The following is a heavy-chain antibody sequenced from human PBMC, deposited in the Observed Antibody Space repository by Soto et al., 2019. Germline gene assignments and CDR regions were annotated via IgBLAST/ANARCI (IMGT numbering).Heavy chain of an antibody. V-gene: IGHV1-69*12. Sequence: QVQLVQSGAEVKKPGSSVKVSCKASGGTFSSYAISWVRQAPGQGLEWMGGIIPIFGTANYAQKFQGRVTITADESTSTAYMELSSLRSEDTVVYYCASTPVDTAMLVYYYGMDVWGQGTTVTVSS. CDR3: ASTPVDTAMLVYYYGMDV. J-gene: IGHJ6*02. CDR1: GGTFSSYA. CDR2: IIPIFGTA. D-gene: IGHD5-18*01.